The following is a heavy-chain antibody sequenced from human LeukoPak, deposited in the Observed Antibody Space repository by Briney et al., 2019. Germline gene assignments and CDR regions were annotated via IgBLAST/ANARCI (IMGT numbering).Heavy chain of an antibody. CDR2: IYYSGST. V-gene: IGHV4-59*08. D-gene: IGHD4-17*01. CDR3: ARLAPTTVTTDLDAFDI. J-gene: IGHJ3*02. Sequence: PSETLSLTCTVSGGAISSYYWSWIRQPPGRGLEWIGYIYYSGSTKYNPSLKSRVTISLDTSKNQFSLKLSSVTAADTAVYYCARLAPTTVTTDLDAFDIWGQGTMVTVSS. CDR1: GGAISSYY.